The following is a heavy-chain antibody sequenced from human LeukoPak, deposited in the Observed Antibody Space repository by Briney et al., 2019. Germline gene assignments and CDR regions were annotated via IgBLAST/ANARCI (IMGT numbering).Heavy chain of an antibody. CDR2: IIPIFGTA. V-gene: IGHV1-69*13. J-gene: IGHJ3*01. CDR1: GYTFTGYY. D-gene: IGHD3-22*01. Sequence: SVKVSCTASGYTFTGYYMHWVRQAPGQGLEWMGGIIPIFGTANYAQKFQGRVTITADESTSTAYMELSSLRSDDTAVDYCARDDWAYDSSGYPLNDAFDVWGQGTMVTVSS. CDR3: ARDDWAYDSSGYPLNDAFDV.